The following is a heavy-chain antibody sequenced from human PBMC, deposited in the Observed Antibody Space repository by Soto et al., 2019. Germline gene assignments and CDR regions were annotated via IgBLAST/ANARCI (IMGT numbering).Heavy chain of an antibody. CDR2: ISWNSGSI. D-gene: IGHD3-3*01. CDR3: AKDHRSPWETYYDFWSGPDI. CDR1: GFTFDDYA. J-gene: IGHJ3*02. V-gene: IGHV3-9*01. Sequence: GGSLRLSCAASGFTFDDYAMHWVRQAPGKGLEWVSGISWNSGSIGYADSVKGRFTISRDNAKNSLYLQMNSLRAEDTALYYCAKDHRSPWETYYDFWSGPDIWGQGTMVTVSS.